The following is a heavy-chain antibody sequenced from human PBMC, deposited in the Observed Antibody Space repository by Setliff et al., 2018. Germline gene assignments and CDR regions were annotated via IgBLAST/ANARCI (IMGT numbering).Heavy chain of an antibody. Sequence: GGSLRLSCAASGSTFSSYGMHWVRQAPGKGLEWVAVIWYDGSNKYYADSVKGRFTISRDNSKNTMYLQMNSLRAEDTAVYYCAKDRLTRGSAFDIWGQGTMVTVSS. J-gene: IGHJ3*02. V-gene: IGHV3-33*06. CDR2: IWYDGSNK. CDR1: GSTFSSYG. D-gene: IGHD3-10*01. CDR3: AKDRLTRGSAFDI.